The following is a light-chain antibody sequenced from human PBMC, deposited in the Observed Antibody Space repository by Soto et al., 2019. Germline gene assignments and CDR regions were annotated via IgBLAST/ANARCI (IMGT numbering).Light chain of an antibody. CDR1: QSLVYSDGNTY. V-gene: IGKV2-24*01. CDR3: IQLSGFPRT. Sequence: VLTQTPLSSPVTLGQPASISCRSSQSLVYSDGNTYLSWLQQRPGQPPRLLIYQVSNRFSGVPDRFSGSGAGTDFTLKISRVEAEDVGVYSCIQLSGFPRTFGQGTKVEIK. CDR2: QVS. J-gene: IGKJ1*01.